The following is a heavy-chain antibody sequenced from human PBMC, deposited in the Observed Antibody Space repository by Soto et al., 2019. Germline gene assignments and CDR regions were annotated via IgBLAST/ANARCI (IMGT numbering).Heavy chain of an antibody. CDR2: ITPNSGGT. J-gene: IGHJ6*02. CDR3: ARGGGQTYYYYPMDV. D-gene: IGHD3-16*01. Sequence: VQLVQSGAEVKKPGASVKVSCKAFGYTFTYHYIHWVRQAPGQGLEWMGYITPNSGGTRFDKRFQDRVAMTRDTAFNTTYVELSRLTSDDTAIYYCARGGGQTYYYYPMDVWGQGPTVTVSS. CDR1: GYTFTYHY. V-gene: IGHV1-2*02.